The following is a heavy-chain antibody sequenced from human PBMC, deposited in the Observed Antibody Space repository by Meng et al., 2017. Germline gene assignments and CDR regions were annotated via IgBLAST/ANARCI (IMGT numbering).Heavy chain of an antibody. Sequence: GPGRKWGAGLLKASGKPSGTSSGYCGSFSGYYWNWHRQARREGLERIFEINKFGKTNYDPSLMSRVTILVDASKKQSSLRFESVAAADTAVYYCENQRGTDFWGQGSMVTVSS. D-gene: IGHD5-12*01. CDR3: ENQRGTDF. J-gene: IGHJ4*02. CDR2: INKFGKT. V-gene: IGHV4-34*01. CDR1: CGSFSGYY.